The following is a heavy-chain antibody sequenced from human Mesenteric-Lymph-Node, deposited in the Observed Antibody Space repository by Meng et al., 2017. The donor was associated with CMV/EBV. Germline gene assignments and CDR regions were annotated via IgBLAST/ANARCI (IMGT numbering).Heavy chain of an antibody. CDR3: AKGPPHSY. Sequence: LSLACVVCGGSVSGYCWSWIRQSPGKGLEWIGEINHSGSTDYNPSLQSRVTMSVDPSKNQFSLKLTSVTDADTAVYYCAKGPPHSYWGQGTLVTVSS. J-gene: IGHJ4*02. CDR1: GGSVSGYC. V-gene: IGHV4-34*01. CDR2: INHSGST.